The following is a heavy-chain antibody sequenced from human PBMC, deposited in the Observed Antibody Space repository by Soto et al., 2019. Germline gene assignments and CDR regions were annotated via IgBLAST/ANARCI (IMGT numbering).Heavy chain of an antibody. D-gene: IGHD3-22*01. CDR1: GDSIRNYY. V-gene: IGHV4-59*08. J-gene: IGHJ4*02. CDR2: MYYSGST. Sequence: SETLSLTCTVSGDSIRNYYWSWIRQPPGKGLEWIGYMYYSGSTNYNPSLKSRVTISVDTSKNQFSLKLSSVTAADTAVYYCARQHYYDSSGYYTWNWGQGTLVTVSS. CDR3: ARQHYYDSSGYYTWN.